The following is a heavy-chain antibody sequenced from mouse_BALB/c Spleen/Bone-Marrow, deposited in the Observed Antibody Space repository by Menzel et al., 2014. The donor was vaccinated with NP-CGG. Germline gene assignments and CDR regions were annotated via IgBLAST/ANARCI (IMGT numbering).Heavy chain of an antibody. V-gene: IGHV1S81*02. CDR2: INPSNGRT. Sequence: QVQLKQSGAELVKPGASVKLSCKASGYTFXSYWMHWVKQRPGQGLEWIGEINPSNGRTNYNEKFKSKATLTVDKSSSTAYMQLSSLTSEDSAVYYCARRNGDYWGQGTTLTVSS. CDR3: ARRNGDY. CDR1: GYTFXSYW. J-gene: IGHJ2*01.